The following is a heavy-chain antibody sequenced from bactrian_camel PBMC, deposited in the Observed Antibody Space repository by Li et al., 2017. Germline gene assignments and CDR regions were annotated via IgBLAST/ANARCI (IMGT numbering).Heavy chain of an antibody. J-gene: IGHJ4*01. Sequence: HVQLVESGGGSVQAGGSLRLSCAASRYMYDNGCMGWFRQAPGKSREGVAVLDSDGTTCYAQSVKGRFTISRPANARNTMYLEMNDLKPEDTGVYRCAADSWCYYSDLPTSQPLREFPYWGQGTQVTVS. CDR1: RYMYDNGC. CDR3: AADSWCYYSDLPTSQPLREFPY. D-gene: IGHD4*01. CDR2: LDSDGTT. V-gene: IGHV3S53*01.